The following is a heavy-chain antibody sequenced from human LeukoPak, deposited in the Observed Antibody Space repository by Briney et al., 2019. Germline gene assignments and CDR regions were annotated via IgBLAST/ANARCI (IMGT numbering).Heavy chain of an antibody. Sequence: GGSLRLSCAASGFTFSSYSMNWVRQAPGKGLEWVSSISSSGSYISYADSVKGRFTISRDNAKNSLYLQMSSLRPEDTAVYYCAREVDYVFDFRGQGTLVTVSS. CDR3: AREVDYVFDF. V-gene: IGHV3-21*01. CDR2: ISSSGSYI. D-gene: IGHD4-17*01. CDR1: GFTFSSYS. J-gene: IGHJ4*02.